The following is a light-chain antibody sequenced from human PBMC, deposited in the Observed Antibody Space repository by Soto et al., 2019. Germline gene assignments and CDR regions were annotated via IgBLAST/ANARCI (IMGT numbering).Light chain of an antibody. CDR1: QRISSN. CDR3: QHYNNWPPDT. V-gene: IGKV3D-15*01. CDR2: GAS. Sequence: EIVMTQSPDTLSVSPGERATLSCRASQRISSNLAWYQHKPSQAPRLLIDGASTRATGVPARFSGRGSETDFTLTISNLQSEDCAVYYCQHYNNWPPDTFGQGTKVDIK. J-gene: IGKJ2*01.